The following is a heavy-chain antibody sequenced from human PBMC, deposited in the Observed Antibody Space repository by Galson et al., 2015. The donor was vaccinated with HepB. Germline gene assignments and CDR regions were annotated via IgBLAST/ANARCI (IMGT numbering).Heavy chain of an antibody. D-gene: IGHD2-2*01. J-gene: IGHJ2*01. Sequence: SLRLSCAPSGFTFSSYNMNWVRQAPGMGLEWVSFISTSTRYIYYADSVKGRFTVSRDSAKNSLYLQMNSLRAEDTAVYYCARMLGSCTSTSCSPDFDLWGRGTLVTVSS. CDR3: ARMLGSCTSTSCSPDFDL. V-gene: IGHV3-21*01. CDR1: GFTFSSYN. CDR2: ISTSTRYI.